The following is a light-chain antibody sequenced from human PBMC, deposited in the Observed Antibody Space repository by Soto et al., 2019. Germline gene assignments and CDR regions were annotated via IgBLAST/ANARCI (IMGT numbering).Light chain of an antibody. CDR1: SSNIGNNA. V-gene: IGLV1-36*01. CDR2: YDD. J-gene: IGLJ2*01. Sequence: QSVLTQPPPVSEAPRQRVTISCSGSSSNIGNNAVNWYQQLPGKAPKLLIYYDDLLPSGVSDRFSGSKSGTSASLAISGLQSEDEADYYCAAWDDSLNAVVFGGGTKVTVL. CDR3: AAWDDSLNAVV.